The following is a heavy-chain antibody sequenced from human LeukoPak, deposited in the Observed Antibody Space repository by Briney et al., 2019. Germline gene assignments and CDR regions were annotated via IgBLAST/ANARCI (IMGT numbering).Heavy chain of an antibody. CDR3: ARTLPYYYGSGSYGNDAFDI. Sequence: SETLSLTCAVSGGSISSSNWWSWVRQPPGKGQEWSGEIYHSGSTNYNPSLKGRVTISVDKSTNQFSLKLSSVTAADTAVYYCARTLPYYYGSGSYGNDAFDIWGQGTMVTVSS. V-gene: IGHV4-4*02. J-gene: IGHJ3*02. CDR1: GGSISSSNW. D-gene: IGHD3-10*01. CDR2: IYHSGST.